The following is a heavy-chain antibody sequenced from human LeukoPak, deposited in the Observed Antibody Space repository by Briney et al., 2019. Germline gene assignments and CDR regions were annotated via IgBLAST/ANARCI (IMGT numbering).Heavy chain of an antibody. CDR2: INPNSGGT. J-gene: IGHJ6*02. D-gene: IGHD4-11*01. CDR3: ARVLRLQYFDYHYYGMDV. V-gene: IGHV1-2*02. CDR1: GYTVTGYY. Sequence: GASVKVSCKASGYTVTGYYMHWVRQAPGQGLEWMGWINPNSGGTNYAQKFQGRVTMTRDTSISTAYMELSRLRSDDTAVYYCARVLRLQYFDYHYYGMDVWGQGTTVTVSS.